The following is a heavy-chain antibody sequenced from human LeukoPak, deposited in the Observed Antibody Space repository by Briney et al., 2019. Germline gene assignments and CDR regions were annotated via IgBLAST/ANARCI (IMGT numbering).Heavy chain of an antibody. V-gene: IGHV3-23*01. D-gene: IGHD3-16*02. J-gene: IGHJ4*02. Sequence: PGGSLRLSCAASGFTFSSYSMNWVRQAPGKGLEWVSAISGGGASGGRTYYADAVKGRFTISRDNSKNTLYLQMNSLRAEDTAVYYCARGLXWELPCAYWGQGTLXTVSS. CDR2: ISGGGASGGRT. CDR3: ARGLXWELPCAY. CDR1: GFTFSSYS.